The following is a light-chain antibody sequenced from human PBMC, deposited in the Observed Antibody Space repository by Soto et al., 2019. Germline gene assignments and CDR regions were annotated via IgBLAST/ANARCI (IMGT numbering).Light chain of an antibody. CDR2: GAP. J-gene: IGKJ4*01. CDR1: QSVSSSY. CDR3: QQYGSSPLFT. V-gene: IGKV3-20*01. Sequence: EIVLTQSPGTLSLSPGERATPSCRASQSVSSSYLAWYQQKPGQAPRLLLYGAPGRATGIPDRFSGSGSGTHFTLTISRLEPEDFAVYYCQQYGSSPLFTFGGGTKVEIK.